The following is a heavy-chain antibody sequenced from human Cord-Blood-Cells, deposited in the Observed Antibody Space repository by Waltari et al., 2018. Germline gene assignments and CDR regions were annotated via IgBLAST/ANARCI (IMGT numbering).Heavy chain of an antibody. CDR3: ARGLGYCSSTSCYDAFDI. CDR2: INPHSGGT. Sequence: QVQLVQSGAEVKKPGASVKVSCKASGYTFTGYYMHWVRQAPGQGLEWMGWINPHSGGTNYAQKFQGRVTMTRDTSISTAYMELGRLRSDDTAVYYCARGLGYCSSTSCYDAFDIWGQGTMVTVSS. D-gene: IGHD2-2*01. V-gene: IGHV1-2*02. CDR1: GYTFTGYY. J-gene: IGHJ3*02.